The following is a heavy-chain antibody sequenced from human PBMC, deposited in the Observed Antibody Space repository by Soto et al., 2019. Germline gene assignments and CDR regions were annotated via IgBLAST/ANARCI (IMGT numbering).Heavy chain of an antibody. Sequence: PSETLSLTCNISGGSISTYYWSWIRQSPGKGLEWIGYISYLGNTNYNPSLKSRVTISVDTPKNQFSLKLGSVTSADTAMYYCASEGAGRAPINICGPGTMVTVSS. D-gene: IGHD6-19*01. J-gene: IGHJ3*02. CDR3: ASEGAGRAPINI. V-gene: IGHV4-59*01. CDR1: GGSISTYY. CDR2: ISYLGNT.